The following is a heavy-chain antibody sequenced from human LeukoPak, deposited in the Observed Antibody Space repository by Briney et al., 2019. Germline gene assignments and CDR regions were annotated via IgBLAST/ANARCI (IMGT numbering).Heavy chain of an antibody. J-gene: IGHJ5*02. D-gene: IGHD3-10*01. Sequence: PSETLSLTCTVSGGSFSGYYWSWIRQPPGKGLEWIGKINHSGSTNYNPSLKSRVTISVDTSKNQFSLKLSSVTAADTAVYYCARGTLYYYGSGSMSIWFDPWGQGTLVTVSS. CDR2: INHSGST. V-gene: IGHV4-34*01. CDR3: ARGTLYYYGSGSMSIWFDP. CDR1: GGSFSGYY.